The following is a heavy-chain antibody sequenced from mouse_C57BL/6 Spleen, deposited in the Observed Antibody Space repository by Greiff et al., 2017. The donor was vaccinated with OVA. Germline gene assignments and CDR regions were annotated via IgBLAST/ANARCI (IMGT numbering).Heavy chain of an antibody. V-gene: IGHV1-64*01. Sequence: VQLQQPGAELVKPGASVKLSCKASGYTFTSYWMHWVKQRPGQGLEWIGMIHPNSGSTNYNEKFKSKATLTVDKSSSTAYMQLSSLTSEDSAVYYCAREEILRYSYYFDYWGQGTTLTVSS. D-gene: IGHD1-1*01. CDR1: GYTFTSYW. J-gene: IGHJ2*01. CDR2: IHPNSGST. CDR3: AREEILRYSYYFDY.